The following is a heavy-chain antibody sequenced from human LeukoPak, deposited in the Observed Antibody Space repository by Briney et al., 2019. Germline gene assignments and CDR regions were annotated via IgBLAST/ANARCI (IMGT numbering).Heavy chain of an antibody. CDR3: ARVSSSRELLFKY. Sequence: GGSLRHSCAASGFTFSSYCMSWVRQAPGKGLEWVANIKQDGSDKYYVDSEKGRFTISRDNAKNSLYLQMNSLRAEDTAVYYCARVSSSRELLFKYWGQGTLVTVSS. CDR2: IKQDGSDK. V-gene: IGHV3-7*01. D-gene: IGHD3-10*01. CDR1: GFTFSSYC. J-gene: IGHJ4*02.